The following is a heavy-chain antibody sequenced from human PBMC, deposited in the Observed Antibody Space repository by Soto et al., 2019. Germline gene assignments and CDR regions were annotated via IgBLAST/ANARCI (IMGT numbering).Heavy chain of an antibody. V-gene: IGHV4-30-4*01. Sequence: KTSETLSLTCTVSGGSISSGDYYWSWIRQPPGKGLEWIGYIYYSGSTYYNPSLKSRVTISVDTSKNQFSLKLSSVTAADTAVYYCARAPPSYCSGGSCYEVDAFDIWGQGTMVTVSS. CDR1: GGSISSGDYY. J-gene: IGHJ3*02. CDR3: ARAPPSYCSGGSCYEVDAFDI. CDR2: IYYSGST. D-gene: IGHD2-15*01.